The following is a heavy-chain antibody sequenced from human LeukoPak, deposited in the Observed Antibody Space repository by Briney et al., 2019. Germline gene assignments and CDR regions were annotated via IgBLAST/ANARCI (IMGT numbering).Heavy chain of an antibody. Sequence: PGGSLRLSCAASGFTFSSYAMSWVRQAPGKGLEWVSAISGSGGSTYYADSAKGRFTISRDNSKNTLYLQMNSLRAEDTAVYYCAKDYIVVVPAAMGTDGMDVWGKGTTVTVSS. V-gene: IGHV3-23*01. CDR2: ISGSGGST. CDR1: GFTFSSYA. CDR3: AKDYIVVVPAAMGTDGMDV. D-gene: IGHD2-2*01. J-gene: IGHJ6*04.